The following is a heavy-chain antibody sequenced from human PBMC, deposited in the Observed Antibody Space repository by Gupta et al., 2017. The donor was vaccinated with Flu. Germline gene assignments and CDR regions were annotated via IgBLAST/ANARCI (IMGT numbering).Heavy chain of an antibody. CDR2: INPHSGTT. CDR1: EYTFTAYY. J-gene: IGHJ5*02. Sequence: QVQVVQSGAGVKKPGASVKVCCNASEYTFTAYYIHWVRQAPGQGLEWMGRINPHSGTTNYEQKFQGRVTVTMDTSISTAYMDLSRLRSDDTAVYYCAREKHCSTTSCYRWFDPWGQGTLVTVSS. V-gene: IGHV1-2*06. D-gene: IGHD2-2*02. CDR3: AREKHCSTTSCYRWFDP.